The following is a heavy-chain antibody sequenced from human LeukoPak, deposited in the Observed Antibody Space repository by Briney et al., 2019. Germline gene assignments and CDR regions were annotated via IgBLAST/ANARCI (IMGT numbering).Heavy chain of an antibody. V-gene: IGHV3-74*03. CDR1: GFSFSSTW. D-gene: IGHD5-18*01. J-gene: IGHJ5*02. CDR2: ITSDGTST. CDR3: ARGGYSYGYLKSNWFDP. Sequence: PGGSLRLSCAASGFSFSSTWMHWVRQPPGKGLVWVARITSDGTSTTYAESVKGRFTISRDNAKNTLFLQMNSLRAEDTALYYCARGGYSYGYLKSNWFDPWGQGTLVTVSS.